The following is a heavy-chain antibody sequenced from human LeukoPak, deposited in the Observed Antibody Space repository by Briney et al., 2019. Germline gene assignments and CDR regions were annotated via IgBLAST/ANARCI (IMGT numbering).Heavy chain of an antibody. J-gene: IGHJ3*02. CDR2: ISSTSSII. V-gene: IGHV3-48*02. CDR1: GFTFTGYS. Sequence: PGGSLRLSRGASGFTFTGYSMNWVRQAPGKGLEWVSYISSTSSIISYVDSVRGRFTISRDNAKNSLYLQMNSLRDEDTAVYYCVRESSYAFNIWGQGTMVTVSS. CDR3: VRESSYAFNI.